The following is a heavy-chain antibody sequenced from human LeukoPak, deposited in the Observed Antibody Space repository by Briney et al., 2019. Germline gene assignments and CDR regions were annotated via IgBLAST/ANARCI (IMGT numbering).Heavy chain of an antibody. CDR2: IYNDGRT. CDR1: GFTVNNKY. Sequence: GGSLRLSCAASGFTVNNKYMTWVRQAPGKGLEWVSLIYNDGRTYYADSVKGGCTISRDNLKNVLYLQMNSVKVEDTALYYCARGLFLSGYLDAFDIWGQGTVVTVSS. CDR3: ARGLFLSGYLDAFDI. D-gene: IGHD3-22*01. V-gene: IGHV3-53*01. J-gene: IGHJ3*02.